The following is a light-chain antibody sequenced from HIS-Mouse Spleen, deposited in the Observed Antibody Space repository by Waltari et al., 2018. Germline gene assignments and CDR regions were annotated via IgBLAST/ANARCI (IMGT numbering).Light chain of an antibody. V-gene: IGLV2-14*03. Sequence: QSALTQPASVSGSPGQAIPISCPGTSSDVCGFNYVSWYQEHPGKPPKLMIYDVSNRPSGVSNRFSGSKSGNTASLTISGLQAEDEADYYCSSYTSSSVVFGGGTKLTVL. J-gene: IGLJ2*01. CDR3: SSYTSSSVV. CDR2: DVS. CDR1: SSDVCGFNY.